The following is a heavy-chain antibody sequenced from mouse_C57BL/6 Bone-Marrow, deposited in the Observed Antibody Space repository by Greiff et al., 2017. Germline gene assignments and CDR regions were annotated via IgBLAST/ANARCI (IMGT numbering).Heavy chain of an antibody. Sequence: QVQLQQSGAELVKPGASVKLSCKASGYIFTEYTIHWVKQRSGQGLEWIGWFYPGSGSIKYNERFKDKATLTADKSSNTVYMEISRLTSEDSAVYLWARHERYDDYEGYFDHWGQGTALTVSS. D-gene: IGHD2-4*01. J-gene: IGHJ2*01. CDR3: ARHERYDDYEGYFDH. CDR2: FYPGSGSI. CDR1: GYIFTEYT. V-gene: IGHV1-62-2*01.